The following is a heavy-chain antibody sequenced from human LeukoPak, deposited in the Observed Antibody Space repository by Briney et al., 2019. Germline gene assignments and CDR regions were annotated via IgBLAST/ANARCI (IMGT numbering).Heavy chain of an antibody. D-gene: IGHD6-13*01. V-gene: IGHV3-53*01. J-gene: IGHJ4*02. CDR1: GFTVSSNY. CDR2: IYSGGTT. Sequence: GSLRLSCAASGFTVSSNYMSWVRQAPGKGLEWVSVIYSGGTTNYADSVKGRFTISRDNSKNTLFPQMNSLRAEDTAVYYCARGGYSSSWYHFDYWGQGTLVTVSS. CDR3: ARGGYSSSWYHFDY.